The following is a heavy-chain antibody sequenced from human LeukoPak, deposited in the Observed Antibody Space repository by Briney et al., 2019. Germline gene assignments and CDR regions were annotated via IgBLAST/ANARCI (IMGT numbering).Heavy chain of an antibody. CDR2: IVPLFGRP. CDR3: AREDVSGTSFDY. D-gene: IGHD3-10*01. V-gene: IGHV1-69*13. Sequence: GASVKVSCKASGGTFSSYAISWVRQVPGQGLEWMGGIVPLFGRPYYAEKFQGRVTITADESTSTAYVEVRSLRSEDTAVFYCAREDVSGTSFDYWGQGTLVTVSS. CDR1: GGTFSSYA. J-gene: IGHJ4*02.